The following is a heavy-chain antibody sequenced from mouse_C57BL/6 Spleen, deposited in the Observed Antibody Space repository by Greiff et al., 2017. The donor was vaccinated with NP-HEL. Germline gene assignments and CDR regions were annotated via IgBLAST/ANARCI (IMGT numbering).Heavy chain of an antibody. J-gene: IGHJ2*01. CDR2: IYPGDGDT. D-gene: IGHD2-2*01. CDR1: GYAFSSYW. CDR3: ARCGYGYDGVCFDY. Sequence: QVQLKQSGAELVKPGASVKISCKASGYAFSSYWMNWVKQRPGKGLEWIGQIYPGDGDTNYNGKFKGKATLTADKSSSTAYMQLSSLTSEDSAVYFCARCGYGYDGVCFDYWGQGTTLTVSS. V-gene: IGHV1-80*01.